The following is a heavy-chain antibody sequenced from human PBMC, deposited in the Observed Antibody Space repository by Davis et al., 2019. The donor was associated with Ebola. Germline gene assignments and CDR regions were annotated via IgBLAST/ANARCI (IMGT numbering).Heavy chain of an antibody. J-gene: IGHJ6*04. CDR2: ISAYNGNT. D-gene: IGHD3-22*01. CDR3: ARDRAVYYDSSGYYYYYYYGMDV. Sequence: ASVKVSCKASGGTFTTYTFSWLRQAPGQGLEWMGWISAYNGNTNYAQKLQGRVTMTTDTSTSTAYMELMSLRSDDTAVYYCARDRAVYYDSSGYYYYYYYGMDVWGKGTTVTVSS. CDR1: GGTFTTYT. V-gene: IGHV1-18*01.